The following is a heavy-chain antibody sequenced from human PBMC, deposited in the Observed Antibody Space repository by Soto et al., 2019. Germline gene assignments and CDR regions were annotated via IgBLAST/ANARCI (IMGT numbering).Heavy chain of an antibody. Sequence: QVQLVESGGGVVQPGRSLRVSCAASGFTFSMYAMHWVRQAPGMGLEWVAVISYDGTKTYYADSVKGRFTISRDNSKNTVYLQMNCLRDEDTAVYYCAKDRGPRRQWFIDPFDYWGQGTLVTVPP. V-gene: IGHV3-30*18. CDR1: GFTFSMYA. D-gene: IGHD3-22*01. CDR2: ISYDGTKT. J-gene: IGHJ4*02. CDR3: AKDRGPRRQWFIDPFDY.